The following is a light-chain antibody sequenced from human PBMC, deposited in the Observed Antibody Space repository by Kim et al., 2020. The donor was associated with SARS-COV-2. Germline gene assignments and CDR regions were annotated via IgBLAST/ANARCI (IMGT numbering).Light chain of an antibody. V-gene: IGKV1-5*01. CDR2: DAS. CDR1: QSISSW. J-gene: IGKJ1*01. CDR3: QQYNAYSQT. Sequence: ASVGDRVTITCRASQSISSWLAWYQQKPGKAPKLLIYDASSLESGVPSRFSGSGSGTEFTLTISSLQPDDFATYYCQQYNAYSQTFGQGTKVDIK.